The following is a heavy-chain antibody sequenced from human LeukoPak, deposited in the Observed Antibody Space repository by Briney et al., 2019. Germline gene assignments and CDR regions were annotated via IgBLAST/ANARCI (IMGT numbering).Heavy chain of an antibody. CDR3: ARVPMQPHAYYMDV. CDR1: EFTVSSNY. J-gene: IGHJ6*03. D-gene: IGHD6-13*01. Sequence: GGSLRLSCAASEFTVSSNYMSWVRQAPEKRLEWVSVIYSSGRTYYADSVKGRFTISAYSSKNTLYLQMNSLRGEDTAMYYCARVPMQPHAYYMDVWGKGTTVTISS. V-gene: IGHV3-53*01. CDR2: IYSSGRT.